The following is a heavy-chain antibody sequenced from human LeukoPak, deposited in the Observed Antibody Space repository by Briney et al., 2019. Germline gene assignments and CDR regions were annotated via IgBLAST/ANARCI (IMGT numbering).Heavy chain of an antibody. D-gene: IGHD3-22*01. CDR1: GFTFSSYG. CDR3: AKDQDYYYYDSSTPNAFDI. CDR2: IRYDGSYK. J-gene: IGHJ3*02. Sequence: GGSLRLSCAASGFTFSSYGMHWVRQAPGKGLEWVAFIRYDGSYKYYADSVKGRFTISRDNSKNTLYLQMNSLRAEDTAVYYCAKDQDYYYYDSSTPNAFDIWGQGTMVTVSS. V-gene: IGHV3-30*02.